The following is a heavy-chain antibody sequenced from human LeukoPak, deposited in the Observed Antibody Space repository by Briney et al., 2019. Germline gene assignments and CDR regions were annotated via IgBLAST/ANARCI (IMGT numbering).Heavy chain of an antibody. CDR3: ARGVVLRSSLSTMAV. D-gene: IGHD2-2*01. V-gene: IGHV1-2*02. Sequence: GASVKVSCKASGYTFTSYYMHWVRQAPGQGLEWMGWINPSSGGTNYAQKFQGRVTMTRDTSITTAYMELNSLKSGDTAVYYCARGVVLRSSLSTMAVWGQGTTVTVSS. CDR1: GYTFTSYY. CDR2: INPSSGGT. J-gene: IGHJ6*02.